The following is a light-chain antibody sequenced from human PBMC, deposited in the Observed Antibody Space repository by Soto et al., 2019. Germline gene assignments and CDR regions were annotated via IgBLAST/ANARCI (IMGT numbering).Light chain of an antibody. CDR3: QEYLQWPPGM. CDR1: QFVSSG. V-gene: IGKV3-15*01. J-gene: IGKJ1*01. Sequence: EIVVTQSPATLSGSPGERVPLSCRPSQFVSSGLAGFQQRPGQVPRPLIYDTSTRAPGISARFSGSGSGTEFTLTISTLQSEDFAVYYCQEYLQWPPGMFGQGTTVDMK. CDR2: DTS.